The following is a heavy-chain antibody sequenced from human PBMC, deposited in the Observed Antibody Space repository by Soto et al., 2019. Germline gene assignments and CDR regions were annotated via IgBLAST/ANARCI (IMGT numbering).Heavy chain of an antibody. J-gene: IGHJ6*02. CDR1: GVSISSYY. CDR3: ARALLGYCSGGSCYGRGAYYYYGMDV. V-gene: IGHV4-59*01. Sequence: SETLSLTCTVSGVSISSYYWSWIRQPPGKGLEWIGYIYYSGSTNYNPSLKSRVTISVDTSKNQFSLKLSSVTAADTAVYYCARALLGYCSGGSCYGRGAYYYYGMDVWGQGTTVTVSS. CDR2: IYYSGST. D-gene: IGHD2-15*01.